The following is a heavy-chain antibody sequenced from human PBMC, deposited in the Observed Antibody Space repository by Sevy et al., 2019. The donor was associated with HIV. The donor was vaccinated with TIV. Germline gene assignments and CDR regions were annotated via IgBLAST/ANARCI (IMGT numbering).Heavy chain of an antibody. D-gene: IGHD5-12*01. CDR3: TRRLASGYFVTFDH. Sequence: GGSLRLSCEVSGFTVSSKYMSWVRQAPGKGLEWVSVIQSGGSTNYADSVRGRVTIYRDKSKNTLYLQMDGLRAEDTVIYYCTRRLASGYFVTFDHWGQGALVTVSS. V-gene: IGHV3-53*01. CDR1: GFTVSSKY. CDR2: IQSGGST. J-gene: IGHJ4*02.